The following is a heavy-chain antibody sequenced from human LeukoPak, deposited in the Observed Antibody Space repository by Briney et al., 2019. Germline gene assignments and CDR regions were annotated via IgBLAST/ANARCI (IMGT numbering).Heavy chain of an antibody. J-gene: IGHJ4*02. CDR3: ARDTGAAAGTGGGFDY. D-gene: IGHD6-13*01. CDR2: ISAYNGNT. Sequence: ASVKVSCKASGYTFTSYGISWVRQAPGQGLEWMGWISAYNGNTNYAQKLQGRVTMTTDTPTSTAYMELRSLRSDDTAVYYCARDTGAAAGTGGGFDYWGQGTLVTVSS. CDR1: GYTFTSYG. V-gene: IGHV1-18*01.